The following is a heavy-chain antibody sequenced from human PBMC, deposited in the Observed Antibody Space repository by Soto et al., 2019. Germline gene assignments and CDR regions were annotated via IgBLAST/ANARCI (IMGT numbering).Heavy chain of an antibody. CDR1: GYTFTGYY. V-gene: IGHV1-2*02. Sequence: ASVKVSCKASGYTFTGYYMHWVRQAPGQGLEWMGWINPNSGGTNYAQKFQGRVTMTRDTSISTAYMELSRLRSDDTAVYYCARGSHNWNYSGPFDIWGQGTMVTVSS. CDR3: ARGSHNWNYSGPFDI. D-gene: IGHD1-7*01. J-gene: IGHJ3*02. CDR2: INPNSGGT.